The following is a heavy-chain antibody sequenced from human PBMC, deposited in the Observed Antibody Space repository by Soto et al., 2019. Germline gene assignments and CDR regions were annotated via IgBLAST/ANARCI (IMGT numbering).Heavy chain of an antibody. V-gene: IGHV1-18*01. CDR1: GYTFTSYS. Sequence: QVQLVQSGDEVKKPGASVKVSCKASGYTFTSYSISWVRQAPGQGLEWMGWISTYNGNTNYAQKLQGRVTMTTDTSTSTAYMDLRSLTSDDTAVYFCARRLGSYYYGMDVWGQGTTVTVSS. D-gene: IGHD3-16*01. CDR3: ARRLGSYYYGMDV. J-gene: IGHJ6*02. CDR2: ISTYNGNT.